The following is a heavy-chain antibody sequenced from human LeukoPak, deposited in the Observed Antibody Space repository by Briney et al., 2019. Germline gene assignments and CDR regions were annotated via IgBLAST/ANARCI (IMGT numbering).Heavy chain of an antibody. CDR1: GFTVSNNF. Sequence: GGSLRLSCAASGFTVSNNFMNWVRQAPGKGLEWVAVILSGGSKDFYADSVKGRFTISRDNSKNTLYLQMNSLRAEDTAVYYCAREATVTTGMDVWGQGTTVTVSS. J-gene: IGHJ6*02. V-gene: IGHV3-33*08. CDR2: ILSGGSKD. D-gene: IGHD4-17*01. CDR3: AREATVTTGMDV.